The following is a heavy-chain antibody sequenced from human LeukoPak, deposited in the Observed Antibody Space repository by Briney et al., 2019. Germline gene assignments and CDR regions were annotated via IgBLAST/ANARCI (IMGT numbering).Heavy chain of an antibody. Sequence: PSETLSLTCTVSGDSISRYYWSWIRQPPGKGLEWIGEINHSGSTNYNPSLKSRVTISVDRSKNQFSLKLSSVTAADTAVYYCARRADYWGQGTLVTVSS. J-gene: IGHJ4*02. CDR3: ARRADY. CDR1: GDSISRYY. V-gene: IGHV4-34*01. CDR2: INHSGST.